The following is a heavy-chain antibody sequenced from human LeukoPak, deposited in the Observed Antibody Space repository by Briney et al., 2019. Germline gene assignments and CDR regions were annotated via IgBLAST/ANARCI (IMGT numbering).Heavy chain of an antibody. CDR1: GFSLSTNVVG. J-gene: IGHJ4*02. Sequence: SGPTLVKPTQTLTLTCTFSGFSLSTNVVGVGWIRQPPGKALEWLALIYGNDHKRYSPSLKSRLTIAKDTSKNQVVLTMTNMNPVDTATYYCVHDVPGDYGFDYWGQGTLVTVSS. CDR3: VHDVPGDYGFDY. V-gene: IGHV2-5*01. CDR2: IYGNDHK. D-gene: IGHD4-17*01.